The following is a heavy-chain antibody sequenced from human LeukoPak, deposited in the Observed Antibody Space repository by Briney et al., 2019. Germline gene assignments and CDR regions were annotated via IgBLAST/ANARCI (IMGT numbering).Heavy chain of an antibody. J-gene: IGHJ3*02. Sequence: ASVKVSCKASGYTFTSYAMNWVRQAPGQGLEWMGWINTNTGNPTYAQGFTGRFVFSLDTSVSTAYLQISSLKAEDTAVYYCARETYYYDSSGHENDAFDIWGQGTMVTVSS. CDR3: ARETYYYDSSGHENDAFDI. CDR2: INTNTGNP. D-gene: IGHD3-22*01. CDR1: GYTFTSYA. V-gene: IGHV7-4-1*02.